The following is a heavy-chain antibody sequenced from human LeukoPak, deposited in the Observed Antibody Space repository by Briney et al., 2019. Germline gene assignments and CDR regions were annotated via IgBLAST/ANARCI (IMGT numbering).Heavy chain of an antibody. Sequence: GGSLRLSCAASGFTFSSYAMSWVRQAPGKGLEWVSAISGSGGSTYYADSVKGRFTISRDNSKNTLYLQMNSLRAEDTAVHYCAKDIQRVQLWTLFDYWGQGTLVTVSS. CDR1: GFTFSSYA. J-gene: IGHJ4*02. D-gene: IGHD5-18*01. CDR3: AKDIQRVQLWTLFDY. CDR2: ISGSGGST. V-gene: IGHV3-23*01.